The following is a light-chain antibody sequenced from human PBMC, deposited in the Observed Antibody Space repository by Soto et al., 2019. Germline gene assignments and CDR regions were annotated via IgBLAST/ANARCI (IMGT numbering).Light chain of an antibody. J-gene: IGLJ1*01. CDR1: SSDVGDYKY. CDR2: VVS. V-gene: IGLV2-14*01. CDR3: GSYTSSDTPFV. Sequence: QSALTQPASVSGSPGQSITISCTGTSSDVGDYKYVSWYQQHPDKAPKLIISVVSNRPSGVSNRFSGSKSGNTASLTISGLQAEDEADYYCGSYTSSDTPFVFGTGTKGTVL.